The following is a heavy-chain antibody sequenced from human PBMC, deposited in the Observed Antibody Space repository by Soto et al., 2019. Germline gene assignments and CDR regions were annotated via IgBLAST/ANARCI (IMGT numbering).Heavy chain of an antibody. Sequence: QVQLVQSGAEVKKPGASVTVSCKASGYRFSDYYLRWVRQAPGQGPEWMGWMNPNSGDTKYAQKFKGRVTMTRDTSVRTAFMELNWLKSDDTAVYYCARESGGATATLDYYYFYMDVWGIGTTVTVSS. D-gene: IGHD5-12*01. CDR2: MNPNSGDT. J-gene: IGHJ6*03. CDR1: GYRFSDYY. V-gene: IGHV1-2*02. CDR3: ARESGGATATLDYYYFYMDV.